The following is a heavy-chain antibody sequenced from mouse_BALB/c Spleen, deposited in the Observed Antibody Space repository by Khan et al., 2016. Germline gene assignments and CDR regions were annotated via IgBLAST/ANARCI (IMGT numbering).Heavy chain of an antibody. Sequence: VQLQESGPGLVKPSQSLSLTCTVTGYSITSDYAWNWIWQFPGNKLEWMGYISYSGTTRYNPSLKSRISITRDTSKNQFFLQLNSVTTEDTATYYCALRGWYGYYFDSWGQGTTLTVSS. CDR2: ISYSGTT. V-gene: IGHV3-2*02. D-gene: IGHD2-10*02. CDR3: ALRGWYGYYFDS. CDR1: GYSITSDYA. J-gene: IGHJ2*01.